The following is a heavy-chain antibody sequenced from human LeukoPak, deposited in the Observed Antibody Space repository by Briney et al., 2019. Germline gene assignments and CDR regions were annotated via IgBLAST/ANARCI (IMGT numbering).Heavy chain of an antibody. CDR1: GGSISSYY. Sequence: SETLSLTCTVSGGSISSYYWSWIRQPPGKGLEWIGYIYYSGSTNYNPSLKSRVTISVDTSKNQFSLKLRSVTAADTAVYYCARLGLWVDFDYWGQGTLVTVSS. D-gene: IGHD5-18*01. CDR3: ARLGLWVDFDY. CDR2: IYYSGST. J-gene: IGHJ4*02. V-gene: IGHV4-59*08.